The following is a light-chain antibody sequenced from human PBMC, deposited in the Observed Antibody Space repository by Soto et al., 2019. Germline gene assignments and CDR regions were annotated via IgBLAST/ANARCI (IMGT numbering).Light chain of an antibody. CDR1: SSDIGDSNF. CDR3: SSPASSIGV. Sequence: QSVLTQPASVSGSPGQSITISCTGTSSDIGDSNFVSWYQQHPGKAPKLIIFEVSTRPSGVSNRFSGSKSDNTAFLTISGLQAEDEDYYYCSSPASSIGVFGGGTKLTVL. CDR2: EVS. V-gene: IGLV2-14*01. J-gene: IGLJ3*02.